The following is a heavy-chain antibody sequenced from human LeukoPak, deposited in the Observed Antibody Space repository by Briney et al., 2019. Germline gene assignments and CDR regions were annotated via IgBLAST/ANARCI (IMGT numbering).Heavy chain of an antibody. D-gene: IGHD6-13*01. Sequence: SETLSLTCTVSGGSLNSFDYYYWTWIRQPPGKGLEWIGYIYYSGTAYYNPSLKRRITISVDTSKNQFSLRLSSVTAADTAVYYCARGLGSSWYGDWGQGTLVTVSS. V-gene: IGHV4-30-4*01. CDR1: GGSLNSFDYYY. J-gene: IGHJ4*02. CDR2: IYYSGTA. CDR3: ARGLGSSWYGD.